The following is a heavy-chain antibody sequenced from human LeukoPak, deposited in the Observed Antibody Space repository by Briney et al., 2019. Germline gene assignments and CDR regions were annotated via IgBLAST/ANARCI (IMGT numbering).Heavy chain of an antibody. D-gene: IGHD3-22*01. CDR1: GGSISSYC. CDR3: ARGSLSKTYYYDTSGYYSLDY. V-gene: IGHV4-59*01. CDR2: LYYSGCT. J-gene: IGHJ4*02. Sequence: SETLSLTCTVSGGSISSYCWSWIRQPPGKGLEWIGYLYYSGCTNYNPSLKSRVTISVDTSKNQFSLKLNSVTAADTAVYYCARGSLSKTYYYDTSGYYSLDYWGQGTLVTVSS.